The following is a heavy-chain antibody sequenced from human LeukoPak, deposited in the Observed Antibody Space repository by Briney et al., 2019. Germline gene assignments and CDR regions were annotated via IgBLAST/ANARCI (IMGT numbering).Heavy chain of an antibody. J-gene: IGHJ4*02. Sequence: ASVKVSCKAPGYTLTSYYMHWVRQAPGQGLEWMGIINPSGGSTNYAQKFQGRVTMTRDMSTSTVYMELSSLRSEDTAVYYCARDQKYSSGWYLPFDYWGQGTLVTVSS. CDR3: ARDQKYSSGWYLPFDY. D-gene: IGHD6-19*01. CDR1: GYTLTSYY. CDR2: INPSGGST. V-gene: IGHV1-46*01.